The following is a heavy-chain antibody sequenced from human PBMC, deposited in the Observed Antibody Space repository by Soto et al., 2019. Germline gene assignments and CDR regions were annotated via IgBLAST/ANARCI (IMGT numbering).Heavy chain of an antibody. V-gene: IGHV1-2*02. Sequence: QVQLVQSGAEVKKPGASVKVSCKASGYTFSGYYMHWVRQAPGQGLEWMGWINPKSGGTNFAQKFQGRVTITRDTSISTGYMELSSLRSDDTAVYYCAKEGSIRFDDWGQGTLVTVSS. CDR3: AKEGSIRFDD. CDR2: INPKSGGT. CDR1: GYTFSGYY. D-gene: IGHD2-15*01. J-gene: IGHJ4*02.